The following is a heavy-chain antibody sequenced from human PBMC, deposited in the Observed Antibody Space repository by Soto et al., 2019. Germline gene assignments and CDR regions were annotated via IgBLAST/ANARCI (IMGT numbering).Heavy chain of an antibody. CDR3: AKDGGSSSWYSYYSYGMDV. V-gene: IGHV3-9*01. Sequence: EVQLVESGGGLVQPGRSLRLSCAASGFTFDDYAMHWVRQAPGKGLEWVSGVSWNSGSIGYADSVKGRFTISSDNAKNSLYMQRNSLRAEETALYYCAKDGGSSSWYSYYSYGMDVWGQGHTVTV. CDR2: VSWNSGSI. D-gene: IGHD6-13*01. CDR1: GFTFDDYA. J-gene: IGHJ6*02.